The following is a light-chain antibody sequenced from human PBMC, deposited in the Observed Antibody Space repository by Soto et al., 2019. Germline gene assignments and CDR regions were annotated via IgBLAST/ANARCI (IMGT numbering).Light chain of an antibody. CDR3: QQTYSTLFT. CDR2: AAS. V-gene: IGKV1-39*01. J-gene: IGKJ3*01. CDR1: QSISRY. Sequence: DIQMTQSPSALSASVGDRGTITCRASQSISRYLNWYQQKPGKAPEPLIYAASSLQSGVPSRFSGSGSGTDFTLTISNLQPEDFSTYFCQQTYSTLFTFGPGTKVDIK.